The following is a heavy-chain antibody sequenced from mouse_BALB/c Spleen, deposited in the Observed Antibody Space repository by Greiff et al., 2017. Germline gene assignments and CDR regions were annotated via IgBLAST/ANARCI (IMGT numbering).Heavy chain of an antibody. Sequence: EVKVVESGGGLVQPGGSLKLSCAASGFTFSSYGMSWVRQTPDKRLELVATINSNGGSTYYPDSVKGRFTISRDNAKNTLYLQMSSLKSEDTAMYYCARDRAYDYGFAYWGQGTLVTVSA. CDR2: INSNGGST. CDR3: ARDRAYDYGFAY. D-gene: IGHD2-4*01. V-gene: IGHV5-6-3*01. CDR1: GFTFSSYG. J-gene: IGHJ3*01.